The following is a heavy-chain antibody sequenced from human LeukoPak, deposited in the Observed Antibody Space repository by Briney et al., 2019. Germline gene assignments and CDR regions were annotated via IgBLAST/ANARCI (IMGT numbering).Heavy chain of an antibody. J-gene: IGHJ4*02. CDR3: ARDGIDRWLQSDYYFDY. CDR1: GYTFTGYY. CDR2: INHNSGGT. V-gene: IGHV1-2*02. D-gene: IGHD5-24*01. Sequence: ASVKVSCKASGYTFTGYYMHWVRQAPGQGLEWMGWINHNSGGTNYAQKFQGRVTMTRDTSISTAYMELSRLRSDDTAVYYCARDGIDRWLQSDYYFDYWGQGTLVTVSS.